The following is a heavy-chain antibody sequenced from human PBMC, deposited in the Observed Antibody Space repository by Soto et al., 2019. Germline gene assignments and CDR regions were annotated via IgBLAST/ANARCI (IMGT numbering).Heavy chain of an antibody. D-gene: IGHD3-22*01. V-gene: IGHV3-11*06. CDR3: ARNDRSCYIDS. Sequence: PGGSLRLSCAASGFPFSDYYMSLIRQAPGKGLEWLSYISSSATYAIYADSVKGRFTLSRDNAKNSPYLQMNSLRAEDTAVHYCARNDRSCYIDSWGQGTRVTSPQ. CDR1: GFPFSDYY. J-gene: IGHJ4*02. CDR2: ISSSATYA.